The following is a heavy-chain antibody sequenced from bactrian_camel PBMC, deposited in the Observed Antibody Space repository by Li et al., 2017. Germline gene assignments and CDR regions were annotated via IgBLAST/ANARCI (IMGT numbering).Heavy chain of an antibody. V-gene: IGHV3S1*01. CDR1: GYGYSQYC. Sequence: HVQLVESGGGSVQAGGFLRLSCAASGYGYSQYCLGWFRQAPGKEREGVAGIYTGGGSTYYADSVKGRFTISQDNAWKTLYLQMNNLKTEDTATYYCAAGQMWTREHRQQCEYESWGQGTQVTVS. CDR2: IYTGGGST. D-gene: IGHD4*01. CDR3: AAGQMWTREHRQQCEYES. J-gene: IGHJ4*01.